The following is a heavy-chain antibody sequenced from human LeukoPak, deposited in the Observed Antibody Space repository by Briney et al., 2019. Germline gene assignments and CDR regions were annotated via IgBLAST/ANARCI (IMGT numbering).Heavy chain of an antibody. V-gene: IGHV3-23*01. CDR3: AKTYGSGSKYSYYFDY. CDR1: GFTFNTYA. J-gene: IGHJ4*02. D-gene: IGHD3-10*01. Sequence: GGSLRLSCAASGFTFNTYAMHWVRQAPGKGLEWVSAISGSGGTTYYADSVKGRFTISRDNSKNMFYLQMNSLRAEDTAAYYCAKTYGSGSKYSYYFDYWGQGTLVTVSS. CDR2: ISGSGGTT.